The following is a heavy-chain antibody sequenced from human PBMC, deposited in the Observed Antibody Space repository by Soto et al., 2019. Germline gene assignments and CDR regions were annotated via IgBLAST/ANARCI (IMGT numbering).Heavy chain of an antibody. CDR3: ARRGYSGYDKIPDDYYYYYYMDV. Sequence: QVQLVQSGAEVKKPGASVKVSCKASGYTFTSYGISWVRQAPGQGLEWMGWISAYNGNTNYAQKLQGRVTMTTDTSTSTAYMVLRSLRSDDTAVYYCARRGYSGYDKIPDDYYYYYYMDVWGKGTTVTVSS. V-gene: IGHV1-18*01. CDR1: GYTFTSYG. J-gene: IGHJ6*03. D-gene: IGHD5-12*01. CDR2: ISAYNGNT.